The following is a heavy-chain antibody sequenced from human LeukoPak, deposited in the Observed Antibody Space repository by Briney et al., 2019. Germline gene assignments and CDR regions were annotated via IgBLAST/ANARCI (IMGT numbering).Heavy chain of an antibody. V-gene: IGHV4-59*08. CDR3: ARGGSLLDY. D-gene: IGHD1-26*01. J-gene: IGHJ4*02. Sequence: SETLSLTCTVSGGSISSYYWSWLRQPPGKGLEWIGYIYYSGSTNYNPSLKSRVTISVDTSKNQFSLKLSSVTAADTAVYYCARGGSLLDYWGQGTLVTVSS. CDR1: GGSISSYY. CDR2: IYYSGST.